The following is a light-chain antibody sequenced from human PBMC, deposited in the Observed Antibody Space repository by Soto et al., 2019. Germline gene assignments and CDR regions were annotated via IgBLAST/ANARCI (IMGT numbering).Light chain of an antibody. V-gene: IGLV1-40*01. Sequence: QPLLTQPPPVSGAPGQTVIISCSRSSSNIGPPYDVNSSRQLPGTFPKLFIYCNHNRPSGVPDRFSGSKSATSASLAITGLQAEDEADYYCQSYDSSLSGYVFGTGTKVTVL. CDR3: QSYDSSLSGYV. J-gene: IGLJ1*01. CDR2: CNH. CDR1: SSNIGPPYD.